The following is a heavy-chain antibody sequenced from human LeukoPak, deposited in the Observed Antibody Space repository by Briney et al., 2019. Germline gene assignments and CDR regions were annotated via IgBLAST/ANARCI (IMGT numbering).Heavy chain of an antibody. D-gene: IGHD4-23*01. Sequence: GGSLRLSCTASRFTFSDYGMHWVRQASGEGLEWVAFISYDGSNKYYVDSVKGRFTISRDNSKNTLYLQMNSLRAEDTAVYYCAKELDYGGNSPFHYWGQGTLVTVSS. CDR2: ISYDGSNK. V-gene: IGHV3-30*18. CDR3: AKELDYGGNSPFHY. CDR1: RFTFSDYG. J-gene: IGHJ4*02.